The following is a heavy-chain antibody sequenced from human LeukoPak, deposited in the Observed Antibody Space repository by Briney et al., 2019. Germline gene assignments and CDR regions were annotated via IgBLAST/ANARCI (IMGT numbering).Heavy chain of an antibody. D-gene: IGHD4-17*01. Sequence: PSETLSLTCTVSGGSISSSGYYWGWIRQPPGKGLEWIGSMYYSGSTYYNPSLKSRVTISVDTSKNHFSLKLSSVTAADTAVYYCARTVGNWFDPWGQGTLVTVSS. J-gene: IGHJ5*02. CDR1: GGSISSSGYY. CDR3: ARTVGNWFDP. V-gene: IGHV4-39*07. CDR2: MYYSGST.